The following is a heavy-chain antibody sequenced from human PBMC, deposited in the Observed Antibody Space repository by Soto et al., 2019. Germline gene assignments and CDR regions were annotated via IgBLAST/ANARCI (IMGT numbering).Heavy chain of an antibody. J-gene: IGHJ4*02. Sequence: SETLPRTCASSGGSVASNSAAWNWIRQSPSRGLEWLGRTYYRSKWYNDYAVSVQSRITINPDTSKNQFSLQLNSVTPEDTAVYYCARSRTVTRYGVPPFYRDYRGRGTPVIGSS. CDR3: ARSRTVTRYGVPPFYRDY. CDR2: TYYRSKWYN. CDR1: GGSVASNSAA. D-gene: IGHD4-17*01. V-gene: IGHV6-1*01.